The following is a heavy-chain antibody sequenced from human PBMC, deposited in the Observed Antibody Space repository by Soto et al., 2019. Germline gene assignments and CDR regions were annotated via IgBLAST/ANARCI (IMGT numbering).Heavy chain of an antibody. CDR2: INAGNGNT. CDR3: ARAYELRVNHFDY. J-gene: IGHJ4*02. CDR1: GYTFSNYG. Sequence: ASVKVSCKASGYTFSNYGIHWVRQAPGQRLEWMGLINAGNGNTKYSQKFQGRVTITRDTSASTAYMELSSLRSEDTAVYYCARAYELRVNHFDYWGQGTLVTVSS. D-gene: IGHD3-10*01. V-gene: IGHV1-3*01.